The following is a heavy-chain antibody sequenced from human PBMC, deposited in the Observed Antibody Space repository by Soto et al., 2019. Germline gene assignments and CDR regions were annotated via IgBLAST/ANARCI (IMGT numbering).Heavy chain of an antibody. CDR2: IFSNDEK. V-gene: IGHV2-26*01. CDR1: GFSLSNARMG. CDR3: ARMGGYSSGSPHDY. Sequence: GSGPTLVNPTETLTLTCTVSGFSLSNARMGVSWIRQPPGKALEWLAHIFSNDEKSYSTSLKSRLTISKDTSKSQVVLTMTNMDPVDTATYYCARMGGYSSGSPHDYWGQGTLVTVSS. J-gene: IGHJ4*02. D-gene: IGHD6-19*01.